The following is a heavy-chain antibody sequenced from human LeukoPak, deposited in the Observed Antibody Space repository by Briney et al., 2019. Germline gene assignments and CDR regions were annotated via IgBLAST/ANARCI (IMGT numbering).Heavy chain of an antibody. D-gene: IGHD3-22*01. Sequence: GGSLRLSCAASGFTFSNYWMHWVRQAPGKGLVWVSRINSDGTSTNYADSLKGRLTISRDNSKNTLYLQMNSLRAEDTAIYYCAKQDDSSAYEFDYWGQGTPLTVSS. V-gene: IGHV3-74*01. CDR2: INSDGTST. CDR1: GFTFSNYW. CDR3: AKQDDSSAYEFDY. J-gene: IGHJ4*02.